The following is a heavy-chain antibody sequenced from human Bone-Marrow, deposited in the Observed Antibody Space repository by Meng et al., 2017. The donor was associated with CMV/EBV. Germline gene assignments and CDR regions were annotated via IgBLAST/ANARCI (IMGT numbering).Heavy chain of an antibody. J-gene: IGHJ4*02. D-gene: IGHD6-13*01. V-gene: IGHV4-59*01. CDR1: GGSISSYY. CDR3: ARGRHGSSWYFDYFDY. Sequence: SETLSLTCTVSGGSISSYYWSWIRQPPGKGLEWIGYIYYSGSTNYNPSLKSRVTISVDTSKNQFSLKLSSVTAADTAVYYCARGRHGSSWYFDYFDYWGQGTLFTVSS. CDR2: IYYSGST.